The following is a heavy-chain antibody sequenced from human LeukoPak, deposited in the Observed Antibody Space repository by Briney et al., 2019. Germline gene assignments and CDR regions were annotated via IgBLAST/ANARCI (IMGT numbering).Heavy chain of an antibody. CDR1: GLSRSTSGRC. CDR3: ARIVLYYYDSRGYYYDY. Sequence: SGPTLVHPTQTLTLTCTFCGLSRSTSGRCGSWVRQPPGKALEWHARFHWYDDNNYSTPLNPRLNISKATSKNKVVLKMTIMDPVDTATYYCARIVLYYYDSRGYYYDYWGQGTLVTVSS. D-gene: IGHD3-22*01. CDR2: FHWYDDN. J-gene: IGHJ4*02. V-gene: IGHV2-70*11.